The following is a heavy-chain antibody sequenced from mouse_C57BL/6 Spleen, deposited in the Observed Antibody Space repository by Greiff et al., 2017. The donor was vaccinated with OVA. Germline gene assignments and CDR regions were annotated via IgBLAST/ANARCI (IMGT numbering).Heavy chain of an antibody. CDR2: ISDGGSYT. V-gene: IGHV5-4*03. J-gene: IGHJ1*03. CDR1: GFTFSSYA. Sequence: EVMLVESGGGLVKPGGSLKLSCAASGFTFSSYAMSWVRQTPEKRLEWVGTISDGGSYTYYPDNVKGRFTISRDNAKNNLYLQMSHLKSEDTAMYYCARNLWYCDVWGTGTTVTVSS. CDR3: ARNLWYCDV.